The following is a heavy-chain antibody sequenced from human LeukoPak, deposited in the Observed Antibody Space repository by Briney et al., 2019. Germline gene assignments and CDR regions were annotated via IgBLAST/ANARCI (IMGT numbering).Heavy chain of an antibody. CDR2: IYYSGST. Sequence: SETLSLTCTVSGGSISSSSYYWSWIRQPPGKGLEWIGYIYYSGSTNYNPSLKSRVTISVGTSKNQFSLKLSSVTAADTAVYYCARDGCSSTSCYYDDAFDIWGQGTMVTVSS. D-gene: IGHD2-2*01. V-gene: IGHV4-61*01. J-gene: IGHJ3*02. CDR1: GGSISSSSYY. CDR3: ARDGCSSTSCYYDDAFDI.